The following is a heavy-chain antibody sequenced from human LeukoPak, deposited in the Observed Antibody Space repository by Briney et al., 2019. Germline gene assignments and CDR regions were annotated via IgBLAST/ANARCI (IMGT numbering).Heavy chain of an antibody. D-gene: IGHD4-23*01. CDR3: ARDRGNSGAAYFDY. V-gene: IGHV4-59*01. CDR1: GGSISSYY. CDR2: ISYSGST. J-gene: IGHJ4*02. Sequence: PSETLSLTRTVSGGSISSYYWSWIRQPPGKGLEWIGYISYSGSTNYNPSLKSRVTISVDTSKNQFSPKLRSVTAADTAVYYCARDRGNSGAAYFDYWGQGTLVTVSS.